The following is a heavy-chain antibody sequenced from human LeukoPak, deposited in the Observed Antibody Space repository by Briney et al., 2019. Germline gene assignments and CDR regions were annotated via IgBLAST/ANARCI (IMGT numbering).Heavy chain of an antibody. CDR1: GFTFDDYA. J-gene: IGHJ4*02. CDR3: AKDARWKSGQPYFDY. D-gene: IGHD3-3*01. V-gene: IGHV3-9*01. CDR2: ISWNSGSI. Sequence: GGSLRLSCAASGFTFDDYAMHWVRQAPGKGLEWVSGISWNSGSIGYADSVKGRFTISRDNAKNSLYLQMNSLRPEDTALYYFAKDARWKSGQPYFDYWGQGTLVTVSS.